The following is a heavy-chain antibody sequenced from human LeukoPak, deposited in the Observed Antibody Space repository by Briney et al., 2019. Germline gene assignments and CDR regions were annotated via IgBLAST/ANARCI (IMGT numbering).Heavy chain of an antibody. D-gene: IGHD3-16*01. CDR2: ISAYNGNT. Sequence: GASVKVSCKASGYTFTSYGISWVRQAPGQGLEWMGWISAYNGNTNYAQKFQGRVTITTDESTSTAYMELSSLRSEDTAVYYCARDIGAVGSKYYRDYYYYMDVWGKGTTVTVSS. CDR1: GYTFTSYG. CDR3: ARDIGAVGSKYYRDYYYYMDV. V-gene: IGHV1-18*01. J-gene: IGHJ6*03.